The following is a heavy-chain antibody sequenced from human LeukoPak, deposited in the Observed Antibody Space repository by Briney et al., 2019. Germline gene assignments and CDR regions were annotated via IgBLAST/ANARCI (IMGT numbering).Heavy chain of an antibody. CDR1: GYPLGRNYF. CDR2: IYGSEST. CDR3: ARYGSRGSASTRFYS. D-gene: IGHD5-24*01. V-gene: IGHV4-38-2*01. Sequence: PSETLSLTCAVSGYPLGRNYFWCCVPQPPGKRLEWIGRIYGSESTTYTPSLMNRLTISVNTSRNHLSLQLTSATAADTAVYYCARYGSRGSASTRFYSWGQGILVTISS. J-gene: IGHJ5*01.